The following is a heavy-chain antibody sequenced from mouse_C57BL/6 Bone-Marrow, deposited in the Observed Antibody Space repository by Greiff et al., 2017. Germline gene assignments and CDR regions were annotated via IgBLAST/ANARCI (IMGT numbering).Heavy chain of an antibody. Sequence: VKLQESGPGLVQPSQSLSITCTVSGFSLTSYGVHWVRQSPGKGLEWLGVIWRGGSTDYNAAFMSRLSITKDNSKSQVFFKMNSLQADDTAIYYCAKMTGAGEAMDYWGQGTSVTVSS. CDR2: IWRGGST. J-gene: IGHJ4*01. CDR1: GFSLTSYG. D-gene: IGHD4-1*01. CDR3: AKMTGAGEAMDY. V-gene: IGHV2-5*01.